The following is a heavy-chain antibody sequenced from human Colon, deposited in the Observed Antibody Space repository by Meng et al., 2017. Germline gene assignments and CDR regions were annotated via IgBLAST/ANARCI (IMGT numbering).Heavy chain of an antibody. CDR3: ARVIYASGNMAHLDC. V-gene: IGHV4-4*02. CDR2: IYHSGST. Sequence: QVQVQASGPGLVKPSGTLSLTCAVSGDSIRSSNWWSWVRQPPGRGLEWIGEIYHSGSTNYNPSLKNRLSLTVDKSKNQFSLTLHSVTAADTAVYYCARVIYASGNMAHLDCWGQGTLVTVSS. D-gene: IGHD3-10*01. CDR1: GDSIRSSNW. J-gene: IGHJ4*02.